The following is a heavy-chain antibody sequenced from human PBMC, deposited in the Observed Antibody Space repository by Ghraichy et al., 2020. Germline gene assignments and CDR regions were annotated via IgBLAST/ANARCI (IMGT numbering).Heavy chain of an antibody. CDR1: GFTFSSFG. Sequence: GGSLRLSCAASGFTFSSFGMSWVRQAPGKGLEWVSAISVGGGITHYADSVKGRFTISRDNSKNTLYLQMNSLRAEDTAVYYCAKDNTGYPYYFDYWGQGTLVTVSS. D-gene: IGHD3-9*01. CDR3: AKDNTGYPYYFDY. V-gene: IGHV3-23*01. CDR2: ISVGGGIT. J-gene: IGHJ4*02.